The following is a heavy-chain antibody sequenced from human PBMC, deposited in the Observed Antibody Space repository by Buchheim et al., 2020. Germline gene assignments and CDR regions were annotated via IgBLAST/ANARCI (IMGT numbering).Heavy chain of an antibody. CDR1: GGSFGGYH. J-gene: IGHJ5*02. D-gene: IGHD3-3*01. CDR2: IDQSGST. Sequence: QVQLRQWGAGLLKPSETLSLTCAVYGGSFGGYHWSWIRQPPGKGLEWIGEIDQSGSTKYNPSLKSRVTISVDTAKNQFSLKLASVTAADTAVYYCAGVYDFWRGGFAPWGQGT. CDR3: AGVYDFWRGGFAP. V-gene: IGHV4-34*01.